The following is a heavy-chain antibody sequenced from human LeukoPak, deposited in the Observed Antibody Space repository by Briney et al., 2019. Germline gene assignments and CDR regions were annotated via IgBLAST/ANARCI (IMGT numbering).Heavy chain of an antibody. V-gene: IGHV3-48*03. CDR1: GFTFSSYE. J-gene: IGHJ4*02. CDR3: ASPHYDFWSGYNY. CDR2: ISRSGSTI. Sequence: GGSLRLSCAASGFTFSSYEMNWVRQAPGKGLEWASYISRSGSTIYYADSVKGRFTISRDNAKKSLYLQMNSLRAEDTAVYYCASPHYDFWSGYNYWGQGTLVTVSS. D-gene: IGHD3-3*01.